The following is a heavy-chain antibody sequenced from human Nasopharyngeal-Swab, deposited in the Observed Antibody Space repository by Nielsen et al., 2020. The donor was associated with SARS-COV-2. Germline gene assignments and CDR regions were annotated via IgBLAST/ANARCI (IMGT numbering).Heavy chain of an antibody. CDR1: GGSFSGYY. CDR3: ARAPTMVRGVMDAFDI. CDR2: INHSGST. Sequence: SETLSLTCAVYGGSFSGYYWSWIRQPPGKGREWIGEINHSGSTNYNPSLKSRVTISVDTSKNQFSLKLSSVTAADTAVYYCARAPTMVRGVMDAFDIWGQGTMVTVSS. D-gene: IGHD3-10*01. V-gene: IGHV4-34*01. J-gene: IGHJ3*02.